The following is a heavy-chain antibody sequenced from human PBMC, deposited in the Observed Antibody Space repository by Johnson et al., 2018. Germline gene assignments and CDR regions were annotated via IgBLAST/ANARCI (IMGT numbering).Heavy chain of an antibody. CDR1: GGSISSSF. J-gene: IGHJ3*02. D-gene: IGHD3-22*01. Sequence: QVQLQESGPGLVKPSETLSLTCNVSGGSISSSFWSWIRQPPGKGLEWITYIHYSGNTNYNPSLKSRVTILLDTSKNQFSLKLSSVTAADPAGYYWARGSGSSAYYVDAFDIWGQGTMVTVSS. V-gene: IGHV4-59*01. CDR2: IHYSGNT. CDR3: ARGSGSSAYYVDAFDI.